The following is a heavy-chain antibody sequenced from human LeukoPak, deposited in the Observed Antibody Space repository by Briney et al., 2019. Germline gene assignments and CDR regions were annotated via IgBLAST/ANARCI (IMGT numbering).Heavy chain of an antibody. Sequence: SETLSLTCTVSGGSISSGSYYWSWIRQPAGKGLEWIGRIYTSGSTNYKPSLKSRVTISVDTSKNQFSLKLSSVTAADTAVYYCARTTEGGYTYDYFYYYYMDVWGKGTTVTISS. CDR1: GGSISSGSYY. D-gene: IGHD5-18*01. V-gene: IGHV4-61*02. CDR2: IYTSGST. CDR3: ARTTEGGYTYDYFYYYYMDV. J-gene: IGHJ6*03.